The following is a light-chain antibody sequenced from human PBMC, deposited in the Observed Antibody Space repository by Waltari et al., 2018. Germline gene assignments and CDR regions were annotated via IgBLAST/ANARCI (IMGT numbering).Light chain of an antibody. CDR1: SGHRSNI. CDR2: VNSDGSH. Sequence: QLVLTQSPSASASLGASVKLTCTLRSGHRSNIIAWLQQQPGKGPRYLMKVNSDGSHRKGDEIPDRFSGSSSGVERYLTISSLQSEDEADYYCETGGHGTWVFGGGTKLTVL. CDR3: ETGGHGTWV. V-gene: IGLV4-69*01. J-gene: IGLJ3*02.